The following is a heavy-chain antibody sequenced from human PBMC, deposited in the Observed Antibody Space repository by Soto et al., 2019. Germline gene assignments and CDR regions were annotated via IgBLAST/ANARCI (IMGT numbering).Heavy chain of an antibody. CDR3: ARTGASTNDT. D-gene: IGHD3-10*01. Sequence: PSETLSLTCVVSGASLSSYYWSWIRQPPGKGLEWIGYIYYSGSTNYNPSLKSRVTISVDTSKNQFSLKLSSVTAADTAVYYCARTGASTNDTWCLENLVRISS. CDR2: IYYSGST. CDR1: GASLSSYY. J-gene: IGHJ4*02. V-gene: IGHV4-59*01.